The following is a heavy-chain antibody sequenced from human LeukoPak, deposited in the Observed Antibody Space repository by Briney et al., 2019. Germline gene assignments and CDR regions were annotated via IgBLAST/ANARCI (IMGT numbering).Heavy chain of an antibody. D-gene: IGHD3-9*01. CDR1: GGSVSSSSYY. V-gene: IGHV4-39*07. J-gene: IGHJ4*02. CDR3: ARESRLVIDY. CDR2: IYYTGST. Sequence: SETLSLTCTVSGGSVSSSSYYWGWVRQTPGKGLEWIGTIYYTGSTYYNPSLKSRVTISVDTSKHQFSLKLSSVTAADTAVYYCARESRLVIDYWGRGTLVTVSS.